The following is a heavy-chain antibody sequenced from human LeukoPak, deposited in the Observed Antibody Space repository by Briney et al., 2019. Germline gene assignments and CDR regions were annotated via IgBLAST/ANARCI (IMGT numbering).Heavy chain of an antibody. D-gene: IGHD3-9*01. CDR2: IRSKANSYAT. Sequence: PGGSLRLSCAASGFTFSGSAMHWVRQASGKGLEWVGPIRSKANSYATAYAASVKGRFTISRDDSKNTAYLQMNSLKTEDTAVYYCTIHILTGFDYWGQGTLVTVSS. J-gene: IGHJ4*02. CDR1: GFTFSGSA. CDR3: TIHILTGFDY. V-gene: IGHV3-73*01.